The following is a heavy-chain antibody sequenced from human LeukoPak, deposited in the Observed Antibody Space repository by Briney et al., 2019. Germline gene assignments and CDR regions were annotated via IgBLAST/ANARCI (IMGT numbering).Heavy chain of an antibody. CDR3: ARRIQGMAPYYFDY. Sequence: GGSLRLSCTASGFTFSRYWMHWVRQAPGKGLVLVSRINSDGGSTSYADSVKGRFTISRDNAKNTLYLQMNSLRAEDTAVYYCARRIQGMAPYYFDYWGQGTLVTVSS. V-gene: IGHV3-74*01. J-gene: IGHJ4*02. D-gene: IGHD5-24*01. CDR1: GFTFSRYW. CDR2: INSDGGST.